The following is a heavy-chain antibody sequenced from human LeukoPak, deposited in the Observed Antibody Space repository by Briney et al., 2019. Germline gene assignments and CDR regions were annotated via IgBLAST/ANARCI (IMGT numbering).Heavy chain of an antibody. CDR1: GGSISSYY. V-gene: IGHV4-59*01. CDR2: IYYSGST. Sequence: PSETLSLTCTVSGGSISSYYWSWIRQPPGKGLEWIGYIYYSGSTNYNPSLKSRVTISVDTSKNQFSLKLSSVTAADTAVYYCARGRNSGWNFDYWGRGTLVTVSS. J-gene: IGHJ4*02. D-gene: IGHD6-19*01. CDR3: ARGRNSGWNFDY.